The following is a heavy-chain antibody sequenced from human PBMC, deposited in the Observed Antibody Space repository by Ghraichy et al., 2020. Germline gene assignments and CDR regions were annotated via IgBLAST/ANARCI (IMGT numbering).Heavy chain of an antibody. CDR3: ARGFGLDG. CDR2: INKDGSEK. Sequence: GGSLRLSCAASGFIFSSSWMSWVRQVPGKGLEWVANINKDGSEKYYVDSVKGRFSMSRDNAKNSVYLQMNSLRAGDTAVYYCARGFGLDGWGQGTTVTVSS. V-gene: IGHV3-7*01. CDR1: GFIFSSSW. J-gene: IGHJ6*02. D-gene: IGHD3-10*01.